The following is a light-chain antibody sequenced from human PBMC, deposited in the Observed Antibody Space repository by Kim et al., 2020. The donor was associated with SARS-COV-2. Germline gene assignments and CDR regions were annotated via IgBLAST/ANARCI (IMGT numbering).Light chain of an antibody. CDR2: DAS. J-gene: IGKJ5*01. V-gene: IGKV1-33*01. Sequence: GDRVTITCQASHDINNYLNWDQQKPGKAPKLLIDDASNLQAGVPSRFSGSGSGTDFTFTISSLQPEDIATYYCQQYDNLPPIFGQGTRLEIK. CDR3: QQYDNLPPI. CDR1: HDINNY.